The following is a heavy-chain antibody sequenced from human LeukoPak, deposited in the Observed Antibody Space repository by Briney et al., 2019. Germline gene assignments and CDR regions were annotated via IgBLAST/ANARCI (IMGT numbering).Heavy chain of an antibody. Sequence: SVKVSCKASGGTFSSYAISWVRQAPGQGLEWMAGIIPIFGTANYAQKFQGRVTITADESTSTAYMGLSSLRSEDTAVYYCARDGYCSSTSCYLGGPNLDAFDIWGQGTMVTVSS. CDR1: GGTFSSYA. D-gene: IGHD2-2*03. V-gene: IGHV1-69*13. CDR3: ARDGYCSSTSCYLGGPNLDAFDI. J-gene: IGHJ3*02. CDR2: IIPIFGTA.